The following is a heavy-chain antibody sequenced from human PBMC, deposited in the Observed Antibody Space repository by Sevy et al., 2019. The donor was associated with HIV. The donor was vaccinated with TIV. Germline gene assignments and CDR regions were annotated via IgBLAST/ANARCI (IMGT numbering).Heavy chain of an antibody. CDR2: IRSKAYGGTT. Sequence: GGSLRLSCTASGFTFGDYAMSWVRQAPGKGLEWVGFIRSKAYGGTTEYAASVKGRFTISRDDSKSIAYLQMNSLKTEDTAVYYCTHSSGSYYLDYYGMDVWGQGTTVTVSS. CDR1: GFTFGDYA. V-gene: IGHV3-49*04. D-gene: IGHD1-26*01. CDR3: THSSGSYYLDYYGMDV. J-gene: IGHJ6*02.